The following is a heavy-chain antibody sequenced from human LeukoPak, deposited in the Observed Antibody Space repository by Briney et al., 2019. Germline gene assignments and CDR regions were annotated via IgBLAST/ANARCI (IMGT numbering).Heavy chain of an antibody. V-gene: IGHV3-33*01. CDR2: IWYDGSNK. CDR3: AGGKDYYDSSGYTDY. CDR1: GFTFSSYG. J-gene: IGHJ4*02. Sequence: PGGSLRLSCAASGFTFSSYGMHWVRQAPGKGLEWVAVIWYDGSNKYYADSVKGRFTISRDNSKNTLYLQMNSLRAEDTAVYYCAGGKDYYDSSGYTDYWGQGTLVTVSS. D-gene: IGHD3-22*01.